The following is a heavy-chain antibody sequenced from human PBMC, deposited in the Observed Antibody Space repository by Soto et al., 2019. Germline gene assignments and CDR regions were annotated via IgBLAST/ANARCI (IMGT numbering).Heavy chain of an antibody. Sequence: SETLSLTCTVSGGSISSAGYYWGWIRQHPGKGLEWIGYIYQSGTTHYNPSLKSRVTMARDTSTSTVYMDLSSLRSDDTAVYYCVRDLAAADYWGQGTLVTVSS. J-gene: IGHJ4*02. V-gene: IGHV4-61*08. CDR2: IYQSGTT. D-gene: IGHD6-13*01. CDR3: VRDLAAADY. CDR1: GGSISSAGYY.